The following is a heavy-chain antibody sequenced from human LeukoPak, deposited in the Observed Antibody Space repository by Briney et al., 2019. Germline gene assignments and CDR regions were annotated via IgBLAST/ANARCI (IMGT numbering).Heavy chain of an antibody. CDR2: ISWNSGSI. J-gene: IGHJ4*02. CDR3: AKDTRTGPFDY. Sequence: GGSLRLSCAASGFTFDDYAMHWVRQAPGKGLEWVSGISWNSGSIGYADSVKGRFTISRDNSKNTLYLQMNSLRAEDTAVYYCAKDTRTGPFDYWGQGTLVTVSS. CDR1: GFTFDDYA. D-gene: IGHD3/OR15-3a*01. V-gene: IGHV3-9*01.